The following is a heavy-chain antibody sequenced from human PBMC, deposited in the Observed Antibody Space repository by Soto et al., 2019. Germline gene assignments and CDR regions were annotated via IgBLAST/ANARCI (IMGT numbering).Heavy chain of an antibody. CDR1: GFIFSSFW. Sequence: GGSLIVSCAASGFIFSSFWMNWVRQVPGKGLEWVANIKQDGSEKYYVDSVKGRFTISRDNAKNSLYLQMSSLRAEDTAVYYCARDKEGPFDLWGQGTLVTVSS. CDR2: IKQDGSEK. V-gene: IGHV3-7*01. J-gene: IGHJ4*02. CDR3: ARDKEGPFDL.